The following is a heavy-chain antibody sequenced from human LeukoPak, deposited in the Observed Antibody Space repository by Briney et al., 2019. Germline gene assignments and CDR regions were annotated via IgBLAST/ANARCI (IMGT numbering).Heavy chain of an antibody. D-gene: IGHD3-9*01. CDR3: ARVEILTGYSPDY. V-gene: IGHV3-21*01. CDR2: ISSSSSYI. Sequence: PGGSLRLSCAASGFTFSSYSMNWVRQAPGKGLEWVSSISSSSSYIYYADSVKGRFTISRDNAKNSLYLQMNSLRAEDTAVYYCARVEILTGYSPDYWGQGTLVTVSS. CDR1: GFTFSSYS. J-gene: IGHJ4*02.